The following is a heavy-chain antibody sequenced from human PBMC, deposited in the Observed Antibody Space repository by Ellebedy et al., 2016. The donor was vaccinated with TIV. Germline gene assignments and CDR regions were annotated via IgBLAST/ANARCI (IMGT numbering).Heavy chain of an antibody. Sequence: SETLSLXXAVSGGSMRSGPYCWSWIRQPPGKGLEWVGYINQSGRTYYNPSLKSRVTISVDRSRNKFSLDLRSVTAADTAVYYCARGRHSYGYEWLDTWGQGTLASVSS. J-gene: IGHJ5*02. CDR1: GGSMRSGPYC. CDR3: ARGRHSYGYEWLDT. V-gene: IGHV4-30-2*01. CDR2: INQSGRT. D-gene: IGHD5-18*01.